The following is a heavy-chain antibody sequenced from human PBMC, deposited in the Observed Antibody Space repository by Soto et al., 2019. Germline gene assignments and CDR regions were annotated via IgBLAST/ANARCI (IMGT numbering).Heavy chain of an antibody. D-gene: IGHD2-21*02. J-gene: IGHJ6*02. CDR2: IYYSGST. CDR1: GGSISSSSYY. V-gene: IGHV4-39*01. Sequence: QLQLQESGPGLVKPSETLSLTCTVSGGSISSSSYYWGWIRQPPGKGLEWIGSIYYSGSTYYNPSLKSGVTISVDTSKNQFSLKLSSVTAADTAVYYCARHVVTTAHYYYGMDVWGQGTTVTVSS. CDR3: ARHVVTTAHYYYGMDV.